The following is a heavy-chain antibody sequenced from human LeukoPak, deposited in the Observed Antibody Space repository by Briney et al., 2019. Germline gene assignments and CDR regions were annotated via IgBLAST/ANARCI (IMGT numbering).Heavy chain of an antibody. CDR3: AKDPTRAYGDYYHLQAGFDP. D-gene: IGHD4-17*01. CDR2: ISGSGGST. V-gene: IGHV3-23*01. Sequence: GGSLRLSCAASGFTFSSYAMSWVRQAPGKGLEWVSAISGSGGSTYYADSAKGRFTISRDNSKNTLYLQMNSLRAEDTAVYYCAKDPTRAYGDYYHLQAGFDPWGQGTLVTVSS. CDR1: GFTFSSYA. J-gene: IGHJ5*02.